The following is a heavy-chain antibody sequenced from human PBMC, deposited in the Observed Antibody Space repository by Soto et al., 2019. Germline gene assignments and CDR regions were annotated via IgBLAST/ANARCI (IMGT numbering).Heavy chain of an antibody. CDR3: AREALYYDTLTGYQYYFDY. J-gene: IGHJ4*02. CDR2: INHSGST. V-gene: IGHV4-34*01. D-gene: IGHD3-9*01. Sequence: QVQLQQWGAGLLKPSETLSLTCAVYGGSFSGYYWSWIRQPPGKGLEWIGEINHSGSTNYNPSLKSRVTISVDTSKNQFSLKLSSVTAADTAVYYCAREALYYDTLTGYQYYFDYWGQGTLVTVSS. CDR1: GGSFSGYY.